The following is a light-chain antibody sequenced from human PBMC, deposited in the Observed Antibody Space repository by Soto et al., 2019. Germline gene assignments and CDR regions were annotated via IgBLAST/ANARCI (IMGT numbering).Light chain of an antibody. CDR2: GAS. V-gene: IGKV3-20*01. J-gene: IGKJ1*01. CDR1: QSVGSRY. Sequence: EIVLTQSPGTLSLSPGERATLSCRASQSVGSRYLAWYQQKPGQAPRLLIYGASSRATGIPDRFSGSGSGTDFTLTISRLEPEDFAVFYCQHYGSSSWTFGQGTKVDIK. CDR3: QHYGSSSWT.